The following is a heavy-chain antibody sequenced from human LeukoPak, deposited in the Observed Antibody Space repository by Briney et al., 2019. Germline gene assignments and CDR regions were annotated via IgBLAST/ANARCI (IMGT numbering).Heavy chain of an antibody. V-gene: IGHV4-59*01. CDR3: ARDPYWYYDSSGYYFDY. D-gene: IGHD3-22*01. CDR2: IYYSGST. J-gene: IGHJ4*02. Sequence: PSETLSLTCTVSGGSISSYYWSWIRQPPGKGLEWIGYIYYSGSTNYNPSLKSRVTISVDTSKNQFSLKLSSVTAADTAVYYCARDPYWYYDSSGYYFDYWGQGTLVTVSS. CDR1: GGSISSYY.